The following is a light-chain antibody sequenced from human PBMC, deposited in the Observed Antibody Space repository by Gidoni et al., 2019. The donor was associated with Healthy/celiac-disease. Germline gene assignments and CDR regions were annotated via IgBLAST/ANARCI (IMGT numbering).Light chain of an antibody. J-gene: IGLJ3*02. CDR2: LGTGGIVG. CDR3: GADHGSGSNFGWV. V-gene: IGLV9-49*01. Sequence: QPLLTPPPSASASLGAPATLTCTLSSGYSNYKVDWYQQRPGKGPRVVMRLGTGGIVGSKGDGIPDRFSVLGSGLNRYLTIKNIQEEDESDYHCGADHGSGSNFGWVFGGGTKLTVL. CDR1: SGYSNYK.